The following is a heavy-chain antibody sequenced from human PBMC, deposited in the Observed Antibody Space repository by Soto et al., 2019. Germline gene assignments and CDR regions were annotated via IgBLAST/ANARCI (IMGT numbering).Heavy chain of an antibody. CDR2: INPGNGIT. D-gene: IGHD3-10*01. J-gene: IGHJ5*02. Sequence: ASVKVSCKASGYTFTSYTIHWVRRPPGQRLEWMAWINPGNGITKYSQKFQGRVTITRDTSASTAYMVLNSLKSEDTAVYYCARDLGGSGSYWAWGQGTVVTAPQ. V-gene: IGHV1-3*01. CDR1: GYTFTSYT. CDR3: ARDLGGSGSYWA.